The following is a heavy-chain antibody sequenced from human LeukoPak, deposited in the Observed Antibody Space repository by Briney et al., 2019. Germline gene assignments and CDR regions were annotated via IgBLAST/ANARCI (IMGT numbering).Heavy chain of an antibody. Sequence: GGSLRLSCAASGFIVSNNYMSWVRQAPGKGLEWVSVLHSGGSTYYADSVKGRFTISRDNSKNTLYLQMNSLRAEDTAVYYCARGGGSERYSSSWYGGDYFDYWGQGTLVTVSS. CDR3: ARGGGSERYSSSWYGGDYFDY. V-gene: IGHV3-53*01. CDR1: GFIVSNNY. D-gene: IGHD6-13*01. CDR2: LHSGGST. J-gene: IGHJ4*02.